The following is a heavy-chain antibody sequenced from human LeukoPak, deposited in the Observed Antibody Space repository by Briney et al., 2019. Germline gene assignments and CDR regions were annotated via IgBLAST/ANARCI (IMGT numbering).Heavy chain of an antibody. CDR1: GFTFSSYW. Sequence: GGSLRLSCAASGFTFSSYWMHWVRQAPGKGLEWVSRINSDGSSTSYADSVKGRFTISRDNAKNTLYLQMNSLRAEDTAVYYCARDSLVRIAAAEARIDPWGQGTLVTVSS. D-gene: IGHD6-13*01. J-gene: IGHJ5*02. CDR3: ARDSLVRIAAAEARIDP. V-gene: IGHV3-74*01. CDR2: INSDGSST.